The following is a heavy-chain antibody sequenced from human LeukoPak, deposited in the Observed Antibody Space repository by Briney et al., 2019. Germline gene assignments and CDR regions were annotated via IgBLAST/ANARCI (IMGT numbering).Heavy chain of an antibody. D-gene: IGHD3-22*01. CDR1: GRSISSYY. CDR3: ARVDSSGYYSSNWFDP. V-gene: IGHV4-59*01. CDR2: IYYRGST. J-gene: IGHJ5*02. Sequence: SETLSLTCTLSGRSISSYYWSWIRQPPGKGLEGIGYIYYRGSTNYNPSLKSRVTISVDTPKNQFSLKLSSVTAADTAVYYCARVDSSGYYSSNWFDPWGQGTLVTVSS.